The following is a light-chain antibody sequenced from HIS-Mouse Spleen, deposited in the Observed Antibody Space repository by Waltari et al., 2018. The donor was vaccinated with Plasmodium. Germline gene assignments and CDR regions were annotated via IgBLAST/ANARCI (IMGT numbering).Light chain of an antibody. V-gene: IGLV3-10*01. CDR3: YSTDSSGNHRV. J-gene: IGLJ3*02. Sequence: SYELTQPPSVSVSPGQTARITCSGDALPKKYAYWYQQKSGQAPVLVIHEDSKRPSGIPERFSGSSSWTMATWTISGAQVEDEADYYCYSTDSSGNHRVFGGGTKLTVL. CDR1: ALPKKY. CDR2: EDS.